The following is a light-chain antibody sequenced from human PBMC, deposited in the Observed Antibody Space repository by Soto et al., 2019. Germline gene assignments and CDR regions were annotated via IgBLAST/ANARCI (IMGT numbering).Light chain of an antibody. Sequence: QSVLTQSPSASASLGASVKLTCTLSSGHSNYAIAWHQQQPEKGPRYLMKVNNDGSHSKGDGSPDRFSGSSSGAERYLTISSLQSEDEADYYCQTWDTGMGVFGGGTKLTVL. CDR2: VNNDGSH. CDR1: SGHSNYA. CDR3: QTWDTGMGV. V-gene: IGLV4-69*01. J-gene: IGLJ2*01.